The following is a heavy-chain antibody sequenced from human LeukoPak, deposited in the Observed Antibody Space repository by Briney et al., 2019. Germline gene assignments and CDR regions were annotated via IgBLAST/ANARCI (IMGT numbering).Heavy chain of an antibody. Sequence: PGGSLRLSCVGSGFTFNDYWIHWVRQAPGEGLVWVSAIKTDGSAMQYADSVKGRFAISRDNAKDTVYLQMNSLRDEDTAVYYCVRDRTVSTILDYWGQGTLVTVSS. CDR1: GFTFNDYW. V-gene: IGHV3-74*03. J-gene: IGHJ4*02. D-gene: IGHD5/OR15-5a*01. CDR3: VRDRTVSTILDY. CDR2: IKTDGSAM.